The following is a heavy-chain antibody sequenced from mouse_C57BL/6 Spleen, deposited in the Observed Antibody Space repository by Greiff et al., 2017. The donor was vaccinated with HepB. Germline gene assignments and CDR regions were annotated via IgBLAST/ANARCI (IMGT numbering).Heavy chain of an antibody. CDR1: GYTFTSYW. CDR2: IHPNSGST. CDR3: ARCDGYYFAWFAY. D-gene: IGHD2-3*01. V-gene: IGHV1-64*01. J-gene: IGHJ3*01. Sequence: QVQLQQPGAELVKPGASVKLSCKASGYTFTSYWMHWVKQRPGQGLEWIGMIHPNSGSTNYNEKFKSKATLTVDKSSSTAYMQLSSLTSEDSAVYYCARCDGYYFAWFAYWGQGTLVTVSA.